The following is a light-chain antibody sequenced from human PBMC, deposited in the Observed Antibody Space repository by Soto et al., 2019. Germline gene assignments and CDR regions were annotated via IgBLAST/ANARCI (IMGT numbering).Light chain of an antibody. V-gene: IGKV3-11*01. Sequence: EIVLTQSPATLSLSPGERATLSCRASQSINNYLVWYQQRPGQAPRLLIYDTSNRATGIPARFSGSGSGTDYTLTISSLEPEDFAVYYCQQRSNWITFGQGTRLEI. CDR2: DTS. CDR3: QQRSNWIT. CDR1: QSINNY. J-gene: IGKJ5*01.